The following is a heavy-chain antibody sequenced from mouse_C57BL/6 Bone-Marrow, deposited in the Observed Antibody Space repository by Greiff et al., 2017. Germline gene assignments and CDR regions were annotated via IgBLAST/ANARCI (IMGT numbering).Heavy chain of an antibody. J-gene: IGHJ4*01. CDR1: GYSFTDYN. V-gene: IGHV1-39*01. Sequence: EVQLQQSGPELVKPGASVKISCKASGYSFTDYNMNWVKQSNGKSLEWIGEINPNYGTTSYNQKFKGKATLTVDKSSSTAYMQLNSLTSEDSAVYYGARGYDYDYAMDNGDRGTSGTVSS. CDR3: ARGYDYDYAMDN. CDR2: INPNYGTT. D-gene: IGHD2-4*01.